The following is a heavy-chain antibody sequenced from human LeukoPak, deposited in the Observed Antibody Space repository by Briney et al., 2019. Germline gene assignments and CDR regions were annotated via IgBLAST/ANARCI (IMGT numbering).Heavy chain of an antibody. V-gene: IGHV4-39*02. CDR1: GDSIDRSFYY. CDR3: ARDGKGWFDP. J-gene: IGHJ5*02. D-gene: IGHD1-14*01. Sequence: SETLSLTCSVSGDSIDRSFYYWAWIRQSPGKGLEWIGTIYYSGTTYYNPSLKSPVSISVDTSKNQFSLKMKSVTAADTAVYYCARDGKGWFDPWGQGTLVTVSS. CDR2: IYYSGTT.